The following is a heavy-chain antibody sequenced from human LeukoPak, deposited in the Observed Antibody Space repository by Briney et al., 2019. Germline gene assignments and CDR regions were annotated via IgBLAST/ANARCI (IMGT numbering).Heavy chain of an antibody. V-gene: IGHV3-23*01. Sequence: GRSLRLSCAASGFTFSSYAMSWVRQAPGKGLEWVSAIRDSGSSTHYADSVKGRFTTSRDNSKNTLFLQMNSLRAEDTAIYYCAKYGPQDSGSSHFDYWGQGALVTVSS. CDR1: GFTFSSYA. CDR2: IRDSGSST. J-gene: IGHJ4*02. D-gene: IGHD1-26*01. CDR3: AKYGPQDSGSSHFDY.